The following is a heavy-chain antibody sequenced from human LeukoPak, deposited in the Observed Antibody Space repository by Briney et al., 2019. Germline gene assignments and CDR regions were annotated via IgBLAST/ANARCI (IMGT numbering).Heavy chain of an antibody. CDR2: INHSGST. Sequence: SETLSLTCAVYGGSFSGYYWSWIRQPPGKGLEWIGGINHSGSTNYNPSLKSRVTISVDTSKNQFSLKLSSVTAADTAVYYCAREKGLRQFSSTNFDYWGQGTLVTVSS. V-gene: IGHV4-34*01. CDR3: AREKGLRQFSSTNFDY. D-gene: IGHD4-17*01. J-gene: IGHJ4*02. CDR1: GGSFSGYY.